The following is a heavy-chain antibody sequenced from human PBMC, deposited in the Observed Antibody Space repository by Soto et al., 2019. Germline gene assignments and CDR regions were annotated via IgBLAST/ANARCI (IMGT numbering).Heavy chain of an antibody. CDR1: GFTFSDYY. CDR2: SSNSGTYT. V-gene: IGHV3-11*06. J-gene: IGHJ4*02. D-gene: IGHD1-1*01. Sequence: LRLSCVASGFTFSDYYMSWVRQAPGKGLEWLSYSSNSGTYTKYAGSVKGRFSISRDNAKNSLYLQINSLRGEDTAIYYCARSGDNYNVLDYWGQGTPVTVSS. CDR3: ARSGDNYNVLDY.